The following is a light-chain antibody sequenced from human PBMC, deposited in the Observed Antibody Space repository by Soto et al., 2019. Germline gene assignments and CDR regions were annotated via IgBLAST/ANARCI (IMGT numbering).Light chain of an antibody. Sequence: DIQMTQSPSSVSASVRDRVTITCRASQSISSWLAWYQQKPGKAPKLLIYAASSLQSGVPSRFSGSGSGTDFTLTISSLHPEDFATYDCQQSYSTPTFGPGTKVEIK. V-gene: IGKV1-39*01. J-gene: IGKJ3*01. CDR2: AAS. CDR1: QSISSW. CDR3: QQSYSTPT.